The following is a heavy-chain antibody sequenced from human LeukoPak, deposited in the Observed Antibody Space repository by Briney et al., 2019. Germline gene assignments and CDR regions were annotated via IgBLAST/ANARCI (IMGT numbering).Heavy chain of an antibody. Sequence: ASVKVSCKAPGYTFTGYYMHWVRQAPGQGLEWMGWINPNSGGTNYAQKFQGRVTMTRDTSISTAYMELSRLRSDDTAVYYCARRRSYCSGGSCYCFDYWGQGTLVTVSS. CDR1: GYTFTGYY. CDR3: ARRRSYCSGGSCYCFDY. V-gene: IGHV1-2*02. CDR2: INPNSGGT. D-gene: IGHD2-15*01. J-gene: IGHJ4*02.